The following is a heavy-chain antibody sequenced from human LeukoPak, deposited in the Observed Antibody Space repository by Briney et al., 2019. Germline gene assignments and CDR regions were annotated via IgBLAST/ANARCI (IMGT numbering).Heavy chain of an antibody. V-gene: IGHV1-2*02. CDR2: INPNSGGT. CDR1: GYTFTGYY. D-gene: IGHD2-2*01. CDR3: ARERRYCSSTSCYSIGEFDY. Sequence: ASVKVSCKASGYTFTGYYIHWVRQAPGQGLEWMGWINPNSGGTNYAQKFQGRVTMTRDTSISTAYMELSRLRSDDTAVYYCARERRYCSSTSCYSIGEFDYWGQGTLVTVSS. J-gene: IGHJ4*02.